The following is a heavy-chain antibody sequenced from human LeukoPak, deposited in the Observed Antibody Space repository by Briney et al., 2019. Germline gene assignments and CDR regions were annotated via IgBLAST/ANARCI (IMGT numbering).Heavy chain of an antibody. V-gene: IGHV3-23*01. J-gene: IGHJ4*02. CDR1: GFTFSSYA. D-gene: IGHD3-3*01. CDR2: ISGSGSST. CDR3: AKARHYDFWSGEGNFDY. Sequence: PGGSLRLSCAASGFTFSSYAMSWVRQAPGKGLEWVSAISGSGSSTYYADSVKGRFTISRDNSKNTLYLQVNSLRAEDTAVYYCAKARHYDFWSGEGNFDYWGQGTLVTVSS.